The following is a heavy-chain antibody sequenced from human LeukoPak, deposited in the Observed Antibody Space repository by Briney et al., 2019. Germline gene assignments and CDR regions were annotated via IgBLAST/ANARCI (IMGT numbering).Heavy chain of an antibody. CDR3: ARGFYPDYGDLLFDY. Sequence: SETLSLTCAVYGGSFSGYYWSWIRQPPGKGLEWIGEINHSGSTNYNPSLKSRVTISVDTSKNQFSLKLSSVTAADPAVYYCARGFYPDYGDLLFDYWGQGTLVTVSS. D-gene: IGHD4-17*01. CDR2: INHSGST. V-gene: IGHV4-34*01. J-gene: IGHJ4*02. CDR1: GGSFSGYY.